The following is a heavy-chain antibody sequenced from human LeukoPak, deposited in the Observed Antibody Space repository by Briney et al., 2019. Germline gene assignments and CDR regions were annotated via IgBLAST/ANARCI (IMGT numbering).Heavy chain of an antibody. CDR2: IFHSGST. D-gene: IGHD2-21*01. J-gene: IGHJ6*03. Sequence: SETLSLTCTVSGYSITSGQYWGWIRQPPEKGLEWIGTIFHSGSTYYNPSLESRVTISVDTSKNQFSLKLSSVTAADTAVYFCARVGYYPDYYMDVWGKGTTVTVSS. CDR1: GYSITSGQY. V-gene: IGHV4-38-2*02. CDR3: ARVGYYPDYYMDV.